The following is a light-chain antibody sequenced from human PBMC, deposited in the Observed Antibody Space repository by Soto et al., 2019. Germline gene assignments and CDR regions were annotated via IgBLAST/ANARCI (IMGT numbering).Light chain of an antibody. CDR3: CSYAGSSTLEV. J-gene: IGLJ2*01. Sequence: QSALTQPASVSGSPGQSITISCTGTNSEVGSYNLVSWYQQHPGKAPKVMIYDGNKRPSGVSNRFSGSKSGNTASLTISGLQTEDEADYYCCSYAGSSTLEVFGGGTKLTVL. CDR1: NSEVGSYNL. CDR2: DGN. V-gene: IGLV2-23*01.